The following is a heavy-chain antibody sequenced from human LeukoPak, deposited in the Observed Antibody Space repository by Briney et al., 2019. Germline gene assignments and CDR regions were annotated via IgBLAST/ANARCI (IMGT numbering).Heavy chain of an antibody. D-gene: IGHD2-2*02. Sequence: AASVKVSCNASGYTFTNYGNSWARQAPGRGLEGMGWISSYNDNTHYAQKLQGRVTMTTDTSTSTAYMELRSLRSADTAVYYCASYCDSTSCYSPLYYMDVWGKGTTVTVSS. V-gene: IGHV1-18*01. CDR2: ISSYNDNT. CDR3: ASYCDSTSCYSPLYYMDV. J-gene: IGHJ6*03. CDR1: GYTFTNYG.